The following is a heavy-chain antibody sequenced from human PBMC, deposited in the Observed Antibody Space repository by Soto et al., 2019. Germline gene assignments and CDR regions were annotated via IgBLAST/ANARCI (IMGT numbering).Heavy chain of an antibody. CDR2: IYPGDSDT. J-gene: IGHJ4*02. Sequence: GESLKISCKGSGYSFTSYWIGWVRQMPGKGLEWMGIIYPGDSDTRYSPSFQGQVTISADKSISTAYLQWSSLKASDTAMYYCARTDLYCTNGDCFDYWGQGTLVTVSS. D-gene: IGHD2-8*01. CDR3: ARTDLYCTNGDCFDY. V-gene: IGHV5-51*01. CDR1: GYSFTSYW.